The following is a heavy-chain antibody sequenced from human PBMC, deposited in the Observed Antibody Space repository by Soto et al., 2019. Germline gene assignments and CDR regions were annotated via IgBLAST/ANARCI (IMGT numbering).Heavy chain of an antibody. Sequence: SLSLSCEASGFTFNTYSMHWVRQPPGKGLEWLAAIWYDGTQKYYADSVKGRFIISRDNSKKTLYLEMNSLRAEDTAVYYCARAGGTTVTGLWHFDSWGQGTLVTVSS. J-gene: IGHJ4*02. D-gene: IGHD4-17*01. V-gene: IGHV3-33*01. CDR2: IWYDGTQK. CDR3: ARAGGTTVTGLWHFDS. CDR1: GFTFNTYS.